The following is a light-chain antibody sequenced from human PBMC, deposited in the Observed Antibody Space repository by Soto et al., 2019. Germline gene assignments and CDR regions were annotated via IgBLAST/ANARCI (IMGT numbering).Light chain of an antibody. Sequence: ELVLTQSPGTLSLSPGGRATLSCRASQSVRSGYLAWYQQNPGQAPRLLIYGASYRATAVPDRFSGGGSGTDFTLTISRLEPQDFAVYYCQQYGSSPYTFGQWTKLEIK. CDR1: QSVRSGY. V-gene: IGKV3-20*01. CDR2: GAS. CDR3: QQYGSSPYT. J-gene: IGKJ2*01.